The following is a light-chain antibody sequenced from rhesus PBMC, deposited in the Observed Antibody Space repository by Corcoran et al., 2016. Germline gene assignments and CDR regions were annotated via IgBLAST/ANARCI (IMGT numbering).Light chain of an antibody. CDR1: ENVNNY. J-gene: IGKJ3*01. Sequence: DIQMTQSPSSLSASVGDRVTITCRTSENVNNYLNWYQQKPGKAPKLLIYKASPLQSGVPSRVSGSGSGTDYTFTISSMHSEDVATYYCQHNYGTPFTFGPGTKLDIK. CDR2: KAS. CDR3: QHNYGTPFT. V-gene: IGKV1-74*01.